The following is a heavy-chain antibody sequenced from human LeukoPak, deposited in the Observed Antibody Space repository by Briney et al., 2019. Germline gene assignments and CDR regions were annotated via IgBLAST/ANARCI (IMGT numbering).Heavy chain of an antibody. D-gene: IGHD3-16*01. J-gene: IGHJ4*02. CDR2: INTAGDT. CDR1: GFTFSNYD. CDR3: ARETTPVTGGFDY. Sequence: GGSLRLSCTASGFTFSNYDMHWVRHATGKGLEWVSSINTAGDTFYPGSVKGRFTISRENAKNSLYLQMNSLTAGDTAVYYCARETTPVTGGFDYWGQGILVTVSS. V-gene: IGHV3-13*01.